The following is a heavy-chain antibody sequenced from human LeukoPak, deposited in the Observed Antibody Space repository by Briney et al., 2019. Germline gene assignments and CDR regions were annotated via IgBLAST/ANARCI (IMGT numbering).Heavy chain of an antibody. D-gene: IGHD7-27*01. V-gene: IGHV3-21*05. J-gene: IGHJ4*02. Sequence: GGSLRLSCTASGFIFSNHGMNWVRQAPGKGLEWISYISSTSADIYYVDSVKGRFTISRDNAKNSLYLQMNSLRAEDTAIYYCARWGPYFDYWGQGILVTVSS. CDR2: ISSTSADI. CDR3: ARWGPYFDY. CDR1: GFIFSNHG.